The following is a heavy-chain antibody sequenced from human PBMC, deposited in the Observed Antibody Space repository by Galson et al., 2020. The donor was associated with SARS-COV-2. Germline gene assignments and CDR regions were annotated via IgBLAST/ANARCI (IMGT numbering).Heavy chain of an antibody. Sequence: GGSLRLSCAASGFTFRSYGMHWVRQAPGKGLEWVAVIWYDGSNKYYADSVKGRFTISRDNSKNTLYLQMNSLRAEATAVYYCAKDLSPTVRVLEWLMDVGGKGSTVAVSS. J-gene: IGHJ6*04. CDR1: GFTFRSYG. CDR2: IWYDGSNK. D-gene: IGHD3-3*01. V-gene: IGHV3-33*06. CDR3: AKDLSPTVRVLEWLMDV.